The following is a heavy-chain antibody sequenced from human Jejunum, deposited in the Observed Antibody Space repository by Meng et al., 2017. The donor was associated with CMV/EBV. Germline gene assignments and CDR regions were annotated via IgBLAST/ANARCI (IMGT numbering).Heavy chain of an antibody. CDR1: GFTVRSYA. CDR2: IYSGGSST. CDR3: AKVPGSGYYGIDY. V-gene: IGHV3-23*03. D-gene: IGHD3-22*01. Sequence: FGFTVRSYAFSWVRQATGKGLEWVSIIYSGGSSTLYADSVKGRFTISRDNSKNTLYLQMDSLRAEDTAIYYCAKVPGSGYYGIDYWGQGTLVTVSS. J-gene: IGHJ4*02.